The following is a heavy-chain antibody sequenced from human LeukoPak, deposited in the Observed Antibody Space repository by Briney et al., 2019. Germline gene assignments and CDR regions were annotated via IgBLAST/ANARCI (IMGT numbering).Heavy chain of an antibody. CDR2: ISGSGGST. CDR1: GFTFSSYA. J-gene: IGHJ4*02. Sequence: PRGSLRLSCAASGFTFSSYAMSWVRQAPGKGLEWVSAISGSGGSTYYADSVKGRFTISRDNSKNTLYLQMNSLRAEDTAVYYCAKDSRYSGSYRDYWGQGTLVTVSS. V-gene: IGHV3-23*01. CDR3: AKDSRYSGSYRDY. D-gene: IGHD1-26*01.